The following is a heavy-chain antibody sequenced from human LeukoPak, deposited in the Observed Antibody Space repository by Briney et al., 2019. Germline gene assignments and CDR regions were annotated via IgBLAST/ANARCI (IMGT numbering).Heavy chain of an antibody. CDR2: ISYDGSNK. CDR1: GFTSSSYA. J-gene: IGHJ4*02. CDR3: ARARTRNSGAFDY. V-gene: IGHV3-30*04. Sequence: GGSLRLSCAASGFTSSSYAIHWVRQAPGKGLEWVTVISYDGSNKYYADSVKGRFTISRDNSKNTLFLQMDSLRPEDTALYYCARARTRNSGAFDYWGQGTLVTVSS. D-gene: IGHD1-26*01.